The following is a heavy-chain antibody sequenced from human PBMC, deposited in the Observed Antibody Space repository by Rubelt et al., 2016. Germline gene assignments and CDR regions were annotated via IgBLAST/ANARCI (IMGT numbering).Heavy chain of an antibody. CDR3: ARERGGVTTVTTPFDH. V-gene: IGHV1-46*01. J-gene: IGHJ4*02. Sequence: RAAGEGLEWIGIINPSGGSTSYAQKFEGRVTVTRDTSSSTVYMEVSSLRDEDTAVYYCARERGGVTTVTTPFDHWAREPWSPSPQ. D-gene: IGHD4-17*01. CDR2: INPSGGST.